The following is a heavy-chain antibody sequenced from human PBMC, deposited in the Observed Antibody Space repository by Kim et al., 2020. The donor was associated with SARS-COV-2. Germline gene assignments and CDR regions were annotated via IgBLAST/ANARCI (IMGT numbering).Heavy chain of an antibody. CDR1: GGSFSGYY. D-gene: IGHD3-3*01. J-gene: IGHJ4*02. Sequence: SETLSLTCAVYGGSFSGYYWSWIRQPPGKGLEWIGEINHSGSTNYNPSLKSRVTISVDTSKNQFSLKLSSVTAADTAVYYCARDEIFGVVIEYWGQGTL. CDR3: ARDEIFGVVIEY. CDR2: INHSGST. V-gene: IGHV4-34*01.